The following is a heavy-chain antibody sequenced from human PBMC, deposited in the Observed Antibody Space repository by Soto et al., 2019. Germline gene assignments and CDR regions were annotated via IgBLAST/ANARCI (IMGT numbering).Heavy chain of an antibody. CDR1: GDTFNRYA. J-gene: IGHJ4*02. CDR3: ARGARFLEWLSFDH. Sequence: QVQLEQSGAEVKTLGSSVKVSCKASGDTFNRYAISWVRQAPGQGLEWMGGIIPIFGTANYAPQFQDRVAISGEQSTTTGHFEPTSPKSEDTAVYFCARGARFLEWLSFDHWGQGTLVTVSS. V-gene: IGHV1-69*13. CDR2: IIPIFGTA. D-gene: IGHD3-3*01.